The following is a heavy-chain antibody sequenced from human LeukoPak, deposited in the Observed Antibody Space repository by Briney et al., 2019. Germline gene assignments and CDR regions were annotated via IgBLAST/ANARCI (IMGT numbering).Heavy chain of an antibody. Sequence: PGGSLRLSCAASGFTFSSYGMHWVRQAPGKGLEWVANIDQDGSEKYYAESVKGRFTISRDNAKNSLYLQINSLRADDTAVYYCARPELPGWSVLFDFWGQGTLVTVSS. CDR3: ARPELPGWSVLFDF. D-gene: IGHD2-15*01. CDR1: GFTFSSYG. V-gene: IGHV3-7*01. J-gene: IGHJ4*01. CDR2: IDQDGSEK.